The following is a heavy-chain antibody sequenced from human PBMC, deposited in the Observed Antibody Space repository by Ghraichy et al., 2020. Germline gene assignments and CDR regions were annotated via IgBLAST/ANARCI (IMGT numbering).Heavy chain of an antibody. CDR1: GFAFSIYA. J-gene: IGHJ4*02. Sequence: GGSLRLSCETSGFAFSIYAMTWFRPAPGKGLEWVSTISGSADNTYYADSLKGRFTISRDNSKNTLYLQMNNLRAEETAIYYCAKTSGRSWAVFDYWGPGTLVTVS. V-gene: IGHV3-23*01. D-gene: IGHD5-12*01. CDR2: ISGSADNT. CDR3: AKTSGRSWAVFDY.